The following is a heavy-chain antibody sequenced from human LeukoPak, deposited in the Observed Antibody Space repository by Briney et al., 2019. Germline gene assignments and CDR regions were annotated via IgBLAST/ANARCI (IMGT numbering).Heavy chain of an antibody. CDR2: IRNKASGGTT. D-gene: IGHD2-15*01. Sequence: GGSLRLSCTASGFTFGDYSMTWFRQAPEKGLGWVSFIRNKASGGTTEHAASVRGRFTTSRDDSKSIAYLQMNSLKTEDTALYYCTRDRIMTDFWGQGTLVTVSS. J-gene: IGHJ4*02. CDR3: TRDRIMTDF. V-gene: IGHV3-49*03. CDR1: GFTFGDYS.